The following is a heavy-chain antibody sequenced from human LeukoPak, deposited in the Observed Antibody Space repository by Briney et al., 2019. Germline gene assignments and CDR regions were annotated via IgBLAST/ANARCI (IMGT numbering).Heavy chain of an antibody. D-gene: IGHD3-22*01. Sequence: GGSLRLSCAATGFTFDDYGMTWVRQAPGKGLEWVSGINWNGASTSYADSVKGRFTISRDNAKNSLYLQMNSLRAEDMALHYCAKAYYYDSSGYYSHWGQGTLVTVST. J-gene: IGHJ4*02. CDR2: INWNGAST. V-gene: IGHV3-20*04. CDR1: GFTFDDYG. CDR3: AKAYYYDSSGYYSH.